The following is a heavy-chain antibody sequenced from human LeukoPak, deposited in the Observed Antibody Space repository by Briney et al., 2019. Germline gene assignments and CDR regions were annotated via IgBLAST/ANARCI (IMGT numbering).Heavy chain of an antibody. CDR3: AKDGGLWVSAHWGDS. J-gene: IGHJ4*02. V-gene: IGHV3-23*01. CDR2: ITTSDGNT. Sequence: GGSLRLSCAASGFTFSSFTMSWVRQAPGKGLEWVSTITTSDGNTYYADSVKGRFTVSRDNSKNTLYLQMNSLRAEDTAVYYCAKDGGLWVSAHWGDSWGRGTLVTVSS. CDR1: GFTFSSFT. D-gene: IGHD7-27*01.